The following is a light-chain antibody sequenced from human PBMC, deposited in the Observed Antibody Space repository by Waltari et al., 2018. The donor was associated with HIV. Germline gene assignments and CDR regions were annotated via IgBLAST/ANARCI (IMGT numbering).Light chain of an antibody. V-gene: IGLV8-61*01. CDR1: SGSVSPSTY. J-gene: IGLJ3*02. Sequence: QTVVTQEPSFSVSPGGTVTLTCNFSSGSVSPSTYPSWYQQTPGQPPRTIISSTNTRSSGVPDRFSGSILGNKAALTITGAQADDESDYYCVLYMGSGLWVFGGGTKLTVL. CDR2: STN. CDR3: VLYMGSGLWV.